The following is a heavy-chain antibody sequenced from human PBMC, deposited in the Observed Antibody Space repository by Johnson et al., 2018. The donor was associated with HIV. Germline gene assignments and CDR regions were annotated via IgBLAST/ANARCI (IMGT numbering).Heavy chain of an antibody. V-gene: IGHV3-30*14. D-gene: IGHD5-12*01. Sequence: QVQLVESGGGVVQPGRSLRLSCVGSGFTFSSYAMHWVRQAPGKGLEWVAVISYDGSNKYYADSVKGRFSISRDNSTNTLYLQMNSLRVEDTAVYFCASGDDDEFWGQGTMVTVSS. J-gene: IGHJ3*01. CDR3: ASGDDDEF. CDR2: ISYDGSNK. CDR1: GFTFSSYA.